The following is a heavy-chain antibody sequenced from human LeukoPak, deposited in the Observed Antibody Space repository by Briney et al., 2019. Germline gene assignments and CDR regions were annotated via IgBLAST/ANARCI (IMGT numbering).Heavy chain of an antibody. CDR3: AREGTFSSPRNWFDP. D-gene: IGHD6-13*01. V-gene: IGHV1-18*01. CDR2: ISAYNGNT. CDR1: GYTFTSYG. Sequence: ASVKVSCKASGYTFTSYGISWVRQAPGQGLGWMGWISAYNGNTNYAQKLQGRVTMTRDTSTSTVYMELSILRSEDTAVYYCAREGTFSSPRNWFDPWGQGTLVTVSS. J-gene: IGHJ5*02.